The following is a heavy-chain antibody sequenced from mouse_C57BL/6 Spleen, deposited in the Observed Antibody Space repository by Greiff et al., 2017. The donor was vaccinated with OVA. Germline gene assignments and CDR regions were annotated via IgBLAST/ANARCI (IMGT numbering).Heavy chain of an antibody. D-gene: IGHD3-3*01. CDR2: ISDGGSYT. CDR3: AREGDENYFDY. Sequence: VMLVESGGGLVKPGGSLKLSCAASGFTFSSFAMSWVRQTPEKRLEWVATISDGGSYTYYPDNVKGRFTISRDNAKNNLYLQMSHLKSEDTAMYYCAREGDENYFDYWGQGTTLTVSS. V-gene: IGHV5-4*01. J-gene: IGHJ2*01. CDR1: GFTFSSFA.